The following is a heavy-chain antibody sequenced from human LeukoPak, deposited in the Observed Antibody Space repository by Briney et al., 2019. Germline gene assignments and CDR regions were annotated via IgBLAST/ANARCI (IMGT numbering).Heavy chain of an antibody. V-gene: IGHV1-18*01. CDR3: ARGVLRFLEWLFYFDY. CDR1: GYTFTSYG. J-gene: IGHJ4*02. CDR2: ISAYNGNT. D-gene: IGHD3-3*01. Sequence: ASVKVSCKASGYTFTSYGISWVRQAPGQGLEWMGWISAYNGNTNYAQKLQARVTMTTDTSTSTAYMELRSLRSDDTAVYYCARGVLRFLEWLFYFDYWGQGTLVTVSS.